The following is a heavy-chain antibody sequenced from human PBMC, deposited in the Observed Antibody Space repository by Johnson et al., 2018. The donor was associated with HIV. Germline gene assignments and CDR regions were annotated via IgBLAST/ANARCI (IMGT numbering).Heavy chain of an antibody. J-gene: IGHJ3*02. CDR3: VLFSSIAAEGAFDI. V-gene: IGHV3-43D*03. CDR1: GFTFDDYA. Sequence: VQLVESGGVVVQPGGSLRLSCAAYGFTFDDYAMHWVRQAPGKGLEWVSLISWDGGSTYYADSVKGRFTISRDNSKNSLYLQMNSLRAEDTALYYCVLFSSIAAEGAFDIWGQGTMVTVSS. D-gene: IGHD6-6*01. CDR2: ISWDGGST.